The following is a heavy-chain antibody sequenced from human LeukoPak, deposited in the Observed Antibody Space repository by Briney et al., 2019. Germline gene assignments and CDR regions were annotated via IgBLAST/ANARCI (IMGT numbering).Heavy chain of an antibody. CDR3: ARGSYSGYDH. J-gene: IGHJ5*02. CDR1: GFAFRSYG. D-gene: IGHD5-12*01. Sequence: GGSLRLSCGASGFAFRSYGMNWVRQAPGKGVEWVSLISSSSSYTYYADSVKGRFSISRDNAENSLYLQMNSLRAEDTAIYYCARGSYSGYDHWGQGILVTVSS. V-gene: IGHV3-21*04. CDR2: ISSSSSYT.